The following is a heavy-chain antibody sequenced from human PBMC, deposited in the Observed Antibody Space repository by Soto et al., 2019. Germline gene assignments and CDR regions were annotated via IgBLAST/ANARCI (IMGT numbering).Heavy chain of an antibody. CDR2: INHSGST. CDR1: GGSFSDFY. Sequence: VQLQQWGAGLLKPSETLSLTCAVYGGSFSDFYWTWMRQPPGKGLEWIGEINHSGSTNYNPSLKSRVAISVDTSKNQFSLNLTSVTAADTAVYYSGPRGAVADPRGYWGQGTLVTVSS. J-gene: IGHJ4*02. V-gene: IGHV4-34*01. D-gene: IGHD6-19*01. CDR3: GPRGAVADPRGY.